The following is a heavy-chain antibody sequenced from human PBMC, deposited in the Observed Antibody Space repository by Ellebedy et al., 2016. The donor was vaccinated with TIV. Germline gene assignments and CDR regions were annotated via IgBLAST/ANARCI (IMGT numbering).Heavy chain of an antibody. CDR2: ISGSGGST. V-gene: IGHV3-23*01. CDR1: GFTFSSYA. Sequence: GESLKISXAASGFTFSSYAMSWVRQAPGKGLEWVSAISGSGGSTYYADSVKGRFTISRDSSKNTLYLQMNSLRAEDTAVYYCAKDPSGPVDYWGQGTLVTVSS. J-gene: IGHJ4*02. D-gene: IGHD6-25*01. CDR3: AKDPSGPVDY.